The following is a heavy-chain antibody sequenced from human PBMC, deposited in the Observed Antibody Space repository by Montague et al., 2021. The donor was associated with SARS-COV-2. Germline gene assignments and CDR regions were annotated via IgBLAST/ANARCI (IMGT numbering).Heavy chain of an antibody. Sequence: SVKVSCKASGYTFTSYGISWVRQAPGHGLEWMGWISAYNGNTNYAQKLQGRVTTTTDTSTSTAYMELRSLRSDDTAVYYCARDLIAVYGMDVWGQGTTVTVSS. CDR2: ISAYNGNT. D-gene: IGHD6-19*01. CDR3: ARDLIAVYGMDV. CDR1: GYTFTSYG. J-gene: IGHJ6*02. V-gene: IGHV1-18*01.